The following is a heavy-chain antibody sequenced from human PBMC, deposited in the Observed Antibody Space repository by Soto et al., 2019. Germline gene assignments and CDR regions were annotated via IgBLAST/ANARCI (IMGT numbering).Heavy chain of an antibody. CDR2: IIPIFGTA. V-gene: IGHV1-69*12. CDR3: ARGYYGSGSYSVRWYFDI. Sequence: QVQLVQSGAEVKKPGSSVKVSCKASGGTFSRYAISWVRQAHGQGLEWMGGIIPIFGTANYAQKFQGRVTITADESTSTAYMELSSLRSEDTAVYYCARGYYGSGSYSVRWYFDIWGRGNLVTVSS. CDR1: GGTFSRYA. J-gene: IGHJ2*01. D-gene: IGHD3-10*01.